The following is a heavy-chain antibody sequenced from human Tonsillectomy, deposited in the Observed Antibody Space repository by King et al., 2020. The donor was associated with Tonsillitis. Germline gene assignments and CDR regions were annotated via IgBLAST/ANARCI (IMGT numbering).Heavy chain of an antibody. J-gene: IGHJ4*02. CDR1: GFTFSSYA. CDR3: AKDMGSSWTPPLYYFDH. CDR2: ISSGGST. V-gene: IGHV3-23*04. D-gene: IGHD6-19*01. Sequence: VQLVESGGDLAQPGGSLRLSCAAAGFTFSSYAMSWVRQAPGKGLEWVSGISSGGSTSYADSVKGRLTISRDNSKNTLFLQMNSLRDEDTAVYFCAKDMGSSWTPPLYYFDHWGQGTLVPVSS.